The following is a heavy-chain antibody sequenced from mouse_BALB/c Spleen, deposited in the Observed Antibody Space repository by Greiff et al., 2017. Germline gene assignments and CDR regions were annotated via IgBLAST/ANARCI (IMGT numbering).Heavy chain of an antibody. D-gene: IGHD1-1*01. CDR2: INPYNDGT. Sequence: EVQLQQSGPELVKPGASVKMSCKASGYTFTSYVMHWVKQKPGQGLEWIGYINPYNDGTKYNEKFKGKATLTSDKSSSTAYMELSSLTSEDSAVYYCARSFYYYGSSYEYFDYWGQGTTLTVSS. V-gene: IGHV1-14*01. J-gene: IGHJ2*01. CDR3: ARSFYYYGSSYEYFDY. CDR1: GYTFTSYV.